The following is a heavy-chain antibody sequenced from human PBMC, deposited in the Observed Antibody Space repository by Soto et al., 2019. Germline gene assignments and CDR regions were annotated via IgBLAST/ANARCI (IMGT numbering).Heavy chain of an antibody. J-gene: IGHJ2*01. V-gene: IGHV3-23*01. D-gene: IGHD3-3*02. CDR2: ISFSDGGT. Sequence: EVQLLESGGGLIQPGGSLRLACAASGFTFSSYAMTWVRQAPGRGLEWVSSISFSDGGTYYADSVKGRLTISRDNSKNTLFCPTNSPSVEDMAIYYCMKHDSISARPYFDLWCRGPLVTVSS. CDR3: MKHDSISARPYFDL. CDR1: GFTFSSYA.